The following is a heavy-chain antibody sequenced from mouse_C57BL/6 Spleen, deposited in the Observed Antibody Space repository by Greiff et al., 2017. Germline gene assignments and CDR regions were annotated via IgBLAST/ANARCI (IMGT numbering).Heavy chain of an antibody. CDR3: ARVSAYSSNHYYAMDY. V-gene: IGHV5-17*01. J-gene: IGHJ4*01. CDR2: ISSGSSTI. CDR1: GFTFSDYG. D-gene: IGHD2-5*01. Sequence: EVHLVESGGGLVKPGGSLKLSCAASGFTFSDYGMHWVRQAPEKGLEWVAYISSGSSTIYYADTVKGRFTISRDNAKNTLFLQMTSLRSEDTAMYYCARVSAYSSNHYYAMDYWGQGTSVTVSS.